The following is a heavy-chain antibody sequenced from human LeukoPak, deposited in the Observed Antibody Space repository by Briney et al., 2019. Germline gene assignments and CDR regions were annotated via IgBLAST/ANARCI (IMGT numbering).Heavy chain of an antibody. J-gene: IGHJ5*02. Sequence: GASVKVSCKASGGTFSSYAISWVRQAPGQGLEWMGGIIPIFGTANYAQKFQGRVTITADESTSTAYMELSSLRSEDTAVYYCASSITGINTNWFDPWGQGTLVTASS. CDR3: ASSITGINTNWFDP. D-gene: IGHD1-20*01. CDR2: IIPIFGTA. V-gene: IGHV1-69*13. CDR1: GGTFSSYA.